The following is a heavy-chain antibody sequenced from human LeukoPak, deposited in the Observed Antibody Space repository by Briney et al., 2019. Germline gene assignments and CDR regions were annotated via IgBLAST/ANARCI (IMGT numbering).Heavy chain of an antibody. Sequence: GRSLRLSCAASGFTFSSYAMHWVRQAPGKGLEWVAVISYDGSNKYYADSVKGRFTISGDNSKNTLYLQMNSLRAEDTAVYYCARAPGVWVPVDYWGQGTLVTVSS. CDR2: ISYDGSNK. CDR3: ARAPGVWVPVDY. CDR1: GFTFSSYA. V-gene: IGHV3-30-3*01. D-gene: IGHD3-16*01. J-gene: IGHJ4*02.